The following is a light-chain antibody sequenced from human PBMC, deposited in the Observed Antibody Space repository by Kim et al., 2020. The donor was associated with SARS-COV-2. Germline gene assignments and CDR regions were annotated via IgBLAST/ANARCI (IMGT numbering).Light chain of an antibody. V-gene: IGLV2-8*01. CDR2: EVT. J-gene: IGLJ1*01. Sequence: QSALTQPPSASGSPGQSVAISCSGTSSDFGTYNYVSWYQQHPGKAPKLIIYEVTKRPSGVPDRFSASMSGNTASLTISGLQPEDEADYYCNSHANNDYVFGGGTQVTVL. CDR1: SSDFGTYNY. CDR3: NSHANNDYV.